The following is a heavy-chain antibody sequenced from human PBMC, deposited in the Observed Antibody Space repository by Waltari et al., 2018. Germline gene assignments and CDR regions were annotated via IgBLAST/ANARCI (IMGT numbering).Heavy chain of an antibody. D-gene: IGHD3-22*01. J-gene: IGHJ4*02. V-gene: IGHV4-4*09. CDR1: GGSISSSY. CDR3: ARDRGGYYYY. Sequence: QVQLQESGPGLVKPSETLSLTCTVSGGSISSSYWSWIRQPPGKGLEWIGYIYTSGSTNYNPSLKSRVTISVDTSKNQFSLKLSSVTAADTAVYYCARDRGGYYYYWGQGTLVTVSS. CDR2: IYTSGST.